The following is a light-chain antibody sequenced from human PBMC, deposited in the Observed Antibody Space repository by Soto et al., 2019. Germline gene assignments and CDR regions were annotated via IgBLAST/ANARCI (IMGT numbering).Light chain of an antibody. J-gene: IGKJ4*01. Sequence: DIVMTQSPDSLAVSLCERATINCKSSHIVLYSSNNKNYLAWYQQKPGQPPKLLIYWASTRESGVPDRFSGSGSGTDFTLTISSLQAEDVAVYYCQQYYSTPFTFGGGTKVDIK. CDR1: HIVLYSSNNKNY. CDR3: QQYYSTPFT. V-gene: IGKV4-1*01. CDR2: WAS.